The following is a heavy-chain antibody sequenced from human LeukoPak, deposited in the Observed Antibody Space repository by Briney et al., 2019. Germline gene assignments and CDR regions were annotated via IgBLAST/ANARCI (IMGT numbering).Heavy chain of an antibody. V-gene: IGHV4-39*01. CDR1: GGSISSSSYY. J-gene: IGHJ4*02. CDR3: ARLPITMVRPFDY. CDR2: IYYSGST. Sequence: SETLSLTCTVSGGSISSSSYYWGWIRQPPGKGLEWIGSIYYSGSTYYNPSLKSRVTISVDTSKNQFSLKLSSVTAADTAVYYCARLPITMVRPFDYWGQGTLVTVSP. D-gene: IGHD3-10*01.